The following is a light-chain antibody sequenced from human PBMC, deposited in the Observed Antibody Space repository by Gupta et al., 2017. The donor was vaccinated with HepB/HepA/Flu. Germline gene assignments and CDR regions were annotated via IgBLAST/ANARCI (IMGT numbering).Light chain of an antibody. CDR2: TLS. Sequence: DMVMTQTPLSLPVTPGEPASISCRASQSLLNSDDGNTYLDWYLQKPGQSPHLLIYTLSSRASGVPDRVSGSGSGTDFTLKISWVEAEDVGVYYCLQRLEFPYTFGQGTKLEI. CDR1: QSLLNSDDGNTY. J-gene: IGKJ2*01. V-gene: IGKV2-40*01. CDR3: LQRLEFPYT.